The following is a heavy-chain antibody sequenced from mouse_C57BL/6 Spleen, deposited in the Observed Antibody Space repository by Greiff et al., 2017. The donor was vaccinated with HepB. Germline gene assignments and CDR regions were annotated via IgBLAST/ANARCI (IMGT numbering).Heavy chain of an antibody. CDR2: IYPRSGNT. CDR1: GYTFTSYG. CDR3: ARSNGSSWFAY. V-gene: IGHV1-81*01. Sequence: QVQLQQPGAELVKPGASVKMSCKASGYTFTSYGISWVKQRTGQGLEWIGEIYPRSGNTYYNEKFKGKATLTADKSSSTAYMELRSLTSEDSAVYFCARSNGSSWFAYWGQGTLVTVSA. J-gene: IGHJ3*01.